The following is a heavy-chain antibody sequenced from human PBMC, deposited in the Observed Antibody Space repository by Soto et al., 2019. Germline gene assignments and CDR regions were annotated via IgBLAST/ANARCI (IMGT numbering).Heavy chain of an antibody. CDR2: ISSSGSTI. J-gene: IGHJ4*02. CDR1: GFTFSDYY. CDR3: ARGTEDPSMTTVTNYFDY. Sequence: GGSLRLSCAASGFTFSDYYMSWIRQAPGKGLEWVSYISSSGSTIYYADSVKGRFTISRDNAKNSLYLQMNSLRAEDTAVYYCARGTEDPSMTTVTNYFDYWGQGTLVTVSS. D-gene: IGHD4-17*01. V-gene: IGHV3-11*01.